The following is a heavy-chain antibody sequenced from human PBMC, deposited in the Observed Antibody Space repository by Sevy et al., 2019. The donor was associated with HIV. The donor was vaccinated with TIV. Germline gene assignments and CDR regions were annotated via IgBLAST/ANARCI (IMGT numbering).Heavy chain of an antibody. V-gene: IGHV3-7*01. Sequence: GGSLRLSCEASGFVFSSHWMTWVHQAPGKGLEWVANIKQDGSEKYYVDSVKGRFTISRDNAKNSLYLRMNRLRVEDTAMYYCTSDYFWGQGSLVTVSS. CDR3: TSDYF. D-gene: IGHD3-10*01. CDR1: GFVFSSHW. J-gene: IGHJ4*02. CDR2: IKQDGSEK.